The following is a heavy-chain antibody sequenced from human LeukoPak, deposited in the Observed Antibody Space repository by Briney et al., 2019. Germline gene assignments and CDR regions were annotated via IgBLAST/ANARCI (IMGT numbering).Heavy chain of an antibody. CDR2: I. J-gene: IGHJ6*03. V-gene: IGHV3-30*02. Sequence: PGGSLRLSCAASGFTFSSYGMHWVRQAPRKGLEWVAFIRFTISRDNSKNTLYLQMNSLRAEDTAVYYCAKDPGCSSTSCTYYYMDVWGKGTTVTVSS. CDR1: GFTFSSYG. D-gene: IGHD2-2*01. CDR3: AKDPGCSSTSCTYYYMDV.